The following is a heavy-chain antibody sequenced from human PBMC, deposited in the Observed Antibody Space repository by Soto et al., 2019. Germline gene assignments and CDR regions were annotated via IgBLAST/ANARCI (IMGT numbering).Heavy chain of an antibody. J-gene: IGHJ4*02. Sequence: EVHLVESGGDLVQPGGSLRLSCVASGFTFSSHWMTWVRQAPGKGLEWVANIKEDGSDIYYADSVKGRFIISRDNAKKSLYLQMNSLRAEDTAVYYCGRDSGTFHIDYWGQGTLVTVSS. CDR2: IKEDGSDI. D-gene: IGHD1-26*01. CDR3: GRDSGTFHIDY. CDR1: GFTFSSHW. V-gene: IGHV3-7*04.